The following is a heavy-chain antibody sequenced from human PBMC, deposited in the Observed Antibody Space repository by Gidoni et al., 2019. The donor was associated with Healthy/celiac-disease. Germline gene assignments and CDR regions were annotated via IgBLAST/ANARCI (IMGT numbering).Heavy chain of an antibody. CDR1: GFTFSSYA. Sequence: QVQLVESGGGVVQPGRSLRPPCAASGFTFSSYAMHWVRQAPGKGLEWVAVISYDGSNKYYADSVKGRFTISRDNSKNTLYLQMNSLRAEDTAVYYCARDPSWTDQLLSYYFDYWGQGTLVTVSS. D-gene: IGHD2-2*01. CDR3: ARDPSWTDQLLSYYFDY. J-gene: IGHJ4*02. CDR2: ISYDGSNK. V-gene: IGHV3-30-3*01.